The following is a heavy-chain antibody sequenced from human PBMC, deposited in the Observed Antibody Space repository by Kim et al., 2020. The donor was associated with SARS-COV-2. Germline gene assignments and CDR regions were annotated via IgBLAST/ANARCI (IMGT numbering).Heavy chain of an antibody. CDR1: GYIFSSYW. CDR2: IYPGDSDT. V-gene: IGHV5-51*01. Sequence: GESLKISCKASGYIFSSYWIGWVRQMPGKGLEYMGVIYPGDSDTVYSPSFQGQVTISADKSTGTAYLQWNSLRASDTAMYYCVRLMTTLTTNGRYNWFDPWGQGTLVTVSS. D-gene: IGHD4-4*01. CDR3: VRLMTTLTTNGRYNWFDP. J-gene: IGHJ5*02.